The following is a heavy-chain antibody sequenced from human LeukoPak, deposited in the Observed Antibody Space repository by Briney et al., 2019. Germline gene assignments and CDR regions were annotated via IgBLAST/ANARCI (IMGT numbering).Heavy chain of an antibody. Sequence: GGSLRLSCAASGFTFSSYGMHWVRQAPGKGLEWVAVIWYDGSTKHYADSVKGRFTISRDNSKNTLYLQMNSLRVEDTAVYYCAGGSYCYGGARYSGYWGQGTVVTVSS. CDR3: AGGSYCYGGARYSGY. CDR2: IWYDGSTK. CDR1: GFTFSSYG. J-gene: IGHJ4*02. V-gene: IGHV3-33*01. D-gene: IGHD4-23*01.